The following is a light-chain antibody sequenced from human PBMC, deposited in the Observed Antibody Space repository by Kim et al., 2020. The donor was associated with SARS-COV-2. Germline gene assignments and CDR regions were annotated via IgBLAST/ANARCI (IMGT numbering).Light chain of an antibody. CDR3: QQYYNWPPIT. J-gene: IGKJ5*01. CDR2: GAS. V-gene: IGKV3-15*01. Sequence: SPGERATSSCRASQSVSSKLAWYQKKPGQAPRLGLYGASTRATGIPARFSGSGSGTEFTLTISSLQSEDCAVYYCQQYYNWPPITFGQGTRLEIK. CDR1: QSVSSK.